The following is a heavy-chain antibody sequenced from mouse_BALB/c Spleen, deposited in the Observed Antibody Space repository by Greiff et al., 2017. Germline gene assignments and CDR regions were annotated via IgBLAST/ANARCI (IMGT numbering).Heavy chain of an antibody. D-gene: IGHD1-1*01. Sequence: DVKLVESGGGLVQPGGSLRLSCATSGFTFTDYYMSWVRQPPGKALEWLGFIRNKANGYTTEYSASVKGRFTISRDNSQSILYLQMNTLRAEDSATYYCARDLYYYGSSYRAYWGQGTLVTVSA. CDR3: ARDLYYYGSSYRAY. CDR1: GFTFTDYY. J-gene: IGHJ3*01. CDR2: IRNKANGYTT. V-gene: IGHV7-3*02.